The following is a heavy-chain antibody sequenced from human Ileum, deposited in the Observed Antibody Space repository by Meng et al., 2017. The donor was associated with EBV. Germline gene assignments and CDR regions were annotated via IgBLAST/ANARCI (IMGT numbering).Heavy chain of an antibody. CDR1: GYSISTTTC. CDR2: IYYSGTT. Sequence: VQLQGSGPGLVKPSDPLSLTFAVSGYSISTTTCWGWIRQPPGKGLEWIGHIYYSGTTYNNPSLKSRVTMSIDPSKNQFSLKLSSVTAVDTAVYYCARNSESGSYIDYWGLGTLVTVSS. V-gene: IGHV4-28*01. D-gene: IGHD1-26*01. CDR3: ARNSESGSYIDY. J-gene: IGHJ4*02.